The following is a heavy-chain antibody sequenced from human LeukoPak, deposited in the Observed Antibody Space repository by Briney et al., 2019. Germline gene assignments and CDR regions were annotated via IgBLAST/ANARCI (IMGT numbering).Heavy chain of an antibody. J-gene: IGHJ6*03. D-gene: IGHD1-14*01. V-gene: IGHV1-69*05. CDR3: ATDERAYGNQKGYYYYYYMDV. CDR2: IIPIFGTA. CDR1: GGTFSSYA. Sequence: ASVKVSCKASGGTFSSYAISWVRQAPGQGLEWMGGIIPIFGTANYAQKFQGRVTITTDESTSTAYMELSSLRSEDTAVYYCATDERAYGNQKGYYYYYYMDVWGKGTTVTVSS.